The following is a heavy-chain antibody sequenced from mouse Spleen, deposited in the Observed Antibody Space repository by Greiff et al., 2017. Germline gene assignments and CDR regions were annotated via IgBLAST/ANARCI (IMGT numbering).Heavy chain of an antibody. J-gene: IGHJ2*01. D-gene: IGHD4-1*01. V-gene: IGHV1-42*01. CDR1: GYSFTGYY. Sequence: EVQLVESGPELVKPGASVKISCKASGYSFTGYYMNWVKQSPEKSLEWIGEINPSTGGTTYNQKFKAKATLTVDKSSSTAYMQLKSLTSEDSAVYYCARRKLGRYYFDYWGQGTTLTVSS. CDR2: INPSTGGT. CDR3: ARRKLGRYYFDY.